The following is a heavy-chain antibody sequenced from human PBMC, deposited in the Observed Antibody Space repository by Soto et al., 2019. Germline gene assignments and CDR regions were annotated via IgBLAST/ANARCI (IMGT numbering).Heavy chain of an antibody. D-gene: IGHD6-13*01. CDR2: IYSGGST. V-gene: IGHV3-53*01. CDR3: ARVLAAAGYNRFDP. J-gene: IGHJ5*02. Sequence: GGSLRLSCAASGFTVSSNYMSWVRQAPGKGLEWVSVIYSGGSTYYADSVKGRFTISRDNSKNTLYLQMNSLRAEDTAVYYCARVLAAAGYNRFDPWGQGTLVTVSS. CDR1: GFTVSSNY.